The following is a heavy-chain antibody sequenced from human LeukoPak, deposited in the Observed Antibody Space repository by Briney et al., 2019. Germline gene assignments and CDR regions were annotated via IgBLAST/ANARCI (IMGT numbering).Heavy chain of an antibody. CDR1: GFTFSSYT. CDR2: ISSNTCFT. CDR3: ARVGQDYYYGMDV. Sequence: GGSLRLSCAASGFTFSSYTMNWVRQAPGKGLDWVSYISSNTCFTKYGDSVRGRFTISRDNAENVLYLHMDSLRAEDTGVYYCARVGQDYYYGMDVWGQGTTVTVSS. V-gene: IGHV3-21*05. J-gene: IGHJ6*02.